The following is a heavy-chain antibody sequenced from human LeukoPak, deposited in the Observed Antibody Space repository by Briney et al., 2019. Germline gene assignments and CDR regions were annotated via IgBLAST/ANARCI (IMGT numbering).Heavy chain of an antibody. CDR1: GGTFSSYA. D-gene: IGHD3-22*01. V-gene: IGHV1-69*04. Sequence: ASVKVSCKASGGTFSSYAISWVRQAPGQGLEWMGRIIPILGIANYAQKFQGRVTITADKSTSTAYMELSSLRAEDTAVYYCAKDQEYYYDSSGYAPGGWGQGTLVTVSS. CDR2: IIPILGIA. CDR3: AKDQEYYYDSSGYAPGG. J-gene: IGHJ4*02.